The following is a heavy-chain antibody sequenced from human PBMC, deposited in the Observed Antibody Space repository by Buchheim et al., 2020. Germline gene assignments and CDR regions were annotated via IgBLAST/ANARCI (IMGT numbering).Heavy chain of an antibody. CDR2: IIPILGIA. CDR1: GYTFTGYY. V-gene: IGHV1-69*09. D-gene: IGHD2-15*01. J-gene: IGHJ4*02. Sequence: QVQLVQSGAEVKKPGASVKVSCKASGYTFTGYYMHWVRQAPGQGLEWMGRIIPILGIANYAQKFQGRVTITADKSTSTAYMELSSLRSEDTAVYYCARQGYCSGGSCYSGEGYFDYWGQGTL. CDR3: ARQGYCSGGSCYSGEGYFDY.